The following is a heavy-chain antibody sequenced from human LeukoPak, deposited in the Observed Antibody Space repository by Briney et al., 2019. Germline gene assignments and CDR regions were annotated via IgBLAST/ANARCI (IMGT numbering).Heavy chain of an antibody. CDR3: ASNYFDSSGYYWGFDY. D-gene: IGHD3-22*01. V-gene: IGHV3-30*02. CDR2: IRYDGSNK. CDR1: GFTFSSYG. Sequence: PGGSLRLSCAASGFTFSSYGMHWVRQAPGKGLEWVAFIRYDGSNKYYADSVKGRFTISRDNSKNTLYLQMNSLRAEDTAVYYCASNYFDSSGYYWGFDYWGPGTLVTVSS. J-gene: IGHJ4*02.